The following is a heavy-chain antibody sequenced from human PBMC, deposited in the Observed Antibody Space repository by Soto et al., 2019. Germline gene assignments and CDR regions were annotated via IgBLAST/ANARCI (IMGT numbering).Heavy chain of an antibody. CDR3: ARDKLVGATRGPYFDY. J-gene: IGHJ4*02. Sequence: ASVKVSCKASGYTFTSYGISWVRQAPGQGLEWMGWISAYNGNTNYAQKLQGRVTMTTDTSTSTAYMELRSLRSDDTAVYYCARDKLVGATRGPYFDYWGQGTLVTVSS. V-gene: IGHV1-18*01. D-gene: IGHD1-26*01. CDR2: ISAYNGNT. CDR1: GYTFTSYG.